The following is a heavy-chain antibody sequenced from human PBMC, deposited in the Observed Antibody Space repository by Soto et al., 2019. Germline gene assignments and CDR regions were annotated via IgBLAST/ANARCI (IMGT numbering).Heavy chain of an antibody. J-gene: IGHJ6*02. CDR2: IKTSAGGGAT. V-gene: IGHV3-15*07. D-gene: IGHD2-15*01. Sequence: EVQLVESAGGLVKPGGSLRLSCVATGFSFNEAWTNWVRQAPGEGLEWVGRIKTSAGGGATDYAAPVQCRFTISRADSKTALYLPMNSLRPEDTVIYYCTTGSVEGIWGQGTTVTVSS. CDR3: TTGSVEGI. CDR1: GFSFNEAW.